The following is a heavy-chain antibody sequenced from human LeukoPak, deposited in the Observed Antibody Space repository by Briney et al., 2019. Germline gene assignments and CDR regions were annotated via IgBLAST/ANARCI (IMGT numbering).Heavy chain of an antibody. Sequence: SETLSLTCTVSGGSISSYYWGWIRQPPGKGLEWIGYIYYSGSTNYNPSLKSRVTISVDTSKNQFSLKLSSVTAADTAVYYCARGRIAAAGTYYYYYGMDVWGQGTTVTVSS. V-gene: IGHV4-59*01. CDR2: IYYSGST. D-gene: IGHD6-13*01. J-gene: IGHJ6*02. CDR3: ARGRIAAAGTYYYYYGMDV. CDR1: GGSISSYY.